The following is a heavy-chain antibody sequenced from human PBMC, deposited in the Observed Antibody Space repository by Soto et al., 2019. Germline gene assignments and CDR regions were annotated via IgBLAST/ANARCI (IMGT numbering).Heavy chain of an antibody. CDR3: ACPSRYYDILTGYYYGMDV. V-gene: IGHV3-53*01. D-gene: IGHD3-9*01. J-gene: IGHJ6*02. CDR1: GFTVSSNY. CDR2: IYSGGST. Sequence: PGVSLRLSCAASGFTVSSNYMSWVRQAPGKGLEWVSVIYSGGSTYYADSVKGRFTISRDNSKNTLYLQMNSLRAEDTAVYYCACPSRYYDILTGYYYGMDVWGQGTTVTVSS.